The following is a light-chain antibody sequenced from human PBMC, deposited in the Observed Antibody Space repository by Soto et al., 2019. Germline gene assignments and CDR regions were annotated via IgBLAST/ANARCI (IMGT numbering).Light chain of an antibody. Sequence: DIQMTQSPSSLSASVGDRVTITCRASQGISNYLAWYQQKPGKVPKLLIYGASTLQSGVPSRFSGSGSGTDFTLTINSLQPEDVSTYYCQEYNNVPWTFGPGTKVEIK. CDR2: GAS. CDR3: QEYNNVPWT. V-gene: IGKV1-27*01. J-gene: IGKJ1*01. CDR1: QGISNY.